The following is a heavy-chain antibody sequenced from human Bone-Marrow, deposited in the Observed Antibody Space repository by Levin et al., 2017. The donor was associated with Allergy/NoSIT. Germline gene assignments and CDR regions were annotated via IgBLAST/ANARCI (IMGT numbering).Heavy chain of an antibody. CDR2: ISYDGSNK. V-gene: IGHV3-30*18. D-gene: IGHD2-15*01. Sequence: GESLKISCAASGFTFSSYGMHWVRQAPGKGLEWVAVISYDGSNKYYADSVKGRFTISRDNSKNTLYLQMNSLRAEDTAVYYCAKDGGPIVVVVAATPERLGWFDPWGQGTLVTVSS. CDR3: AKDGGPIVVVVAATPERLGWFDP. J-gene: IGHJ5*02. CDR1: GFTFSSYG.